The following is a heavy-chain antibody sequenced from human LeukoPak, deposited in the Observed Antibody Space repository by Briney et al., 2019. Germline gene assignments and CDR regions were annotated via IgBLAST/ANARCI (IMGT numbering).Heavy chain of an antibody. CDR3: AKDIMYTSGWYDY. Sequence: PGGSLRLSCAASGFTFSSYAMSWVRQAPGKGLEWVSAISGSGGSTYYADSVKGRFTISRDSSKNTLYLQMNSLRAEDTAVYYCAKDIMYTSGWYDYWGQGTLVTVSS. CDR2: ISGSGGST. J-gene: IGHJ4*02. V-gene: IGHV3-23*01. CDR1: GFTFSSYA. D-gene: IGHD6-19*01.